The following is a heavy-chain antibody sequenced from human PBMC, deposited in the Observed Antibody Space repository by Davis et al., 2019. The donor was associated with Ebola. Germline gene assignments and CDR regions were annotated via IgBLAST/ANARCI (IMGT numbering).Heavy chain of an antibody. CDR3: ARAVFHEVLDY. Sequence: PGGSLRLSCAASGFTFRNYAMHWVRQAPGKGPEWVAVVSHSEKEKFYTDSVKGRFTISRDNSENTLYLQMNSRTADDTAVYYCARAVFHEVLDYWGQGTPVTVSS. CDR2: VSHSEKEK. V-gene: IGHV3-30*04. D-gene: IGHD3-3*01. CDR1: GFTFRNYA. J-gene: IGHJ4*02.